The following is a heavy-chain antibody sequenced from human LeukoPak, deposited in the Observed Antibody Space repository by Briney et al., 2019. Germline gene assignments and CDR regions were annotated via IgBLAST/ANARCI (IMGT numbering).Heavy chain of an antibody. CDR1: GGSISSYY. Sequence: SETSSLTCTVSGGSISSYYWSWIRQPPGKGLEWIGYIYYSGSTNYNPSLKSRVTISVDTSKNQFSLKLSSVTAADTAVYYCARAAAAGTNGVYFQHWGQGTLVTVSP. CDR2: IYYSGST. J-gene: IGHJ1*01. D-gene: IGHD6-13*01. V-gene: IGHV4-59*01. CDR3: ARAAAAGTNGVYFQH.